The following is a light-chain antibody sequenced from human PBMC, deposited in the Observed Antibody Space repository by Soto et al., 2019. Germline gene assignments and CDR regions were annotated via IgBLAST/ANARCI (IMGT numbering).Light chain of an antibody. CDR3: QQSYSTPIT. Sequence: DIQMTQSPSSLSASVGDRVTSTCRASQSISGYLNWYQQRPGKAANLLIYAAYSLQSGVTSRFSGSGSGTDFTITINSLHPEDFATYYCQQSYSTPITFGQGTRLDIK. CDR2: AAY. V-gene: IGKV1-39*01. CDR1: QSISGY. J-gene: IGKJ5*01.